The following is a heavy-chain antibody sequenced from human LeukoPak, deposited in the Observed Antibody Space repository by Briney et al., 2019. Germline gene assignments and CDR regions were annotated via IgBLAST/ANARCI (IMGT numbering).Heavy chain of an antibody. V-gene: IGHV4-59*08. CDR2: VVYSGST. J-gene: IGHJ3*01. D-gene: IGHD5-24*01. CDR1: GGSISSYY. Sequence: SETLSLTCTVSGGSISSYYWSWIRQPPGKGLEWIGFVVYSGSTNYNPSLKSRVTISIDTSNNQLSLKLSSVTVADTAVYYCARHREMDSYDAFDVWGQGTMVTVSS. CDR3: ARHREMDSYDAFDV.